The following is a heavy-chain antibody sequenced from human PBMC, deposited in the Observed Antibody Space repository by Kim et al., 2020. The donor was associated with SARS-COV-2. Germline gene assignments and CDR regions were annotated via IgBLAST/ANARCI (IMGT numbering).Heavy chain of an antibody. J-gene: IGHJ4*02. CDR3: AKDFSTTGSHYEGGFDY. V-gene: IGHV3-23*03. Sequence: GGSLRLSCAASGFTFSGYAMTWVRQAPGKGLEWVSLIYTDGTNTYYADSVKGRFTISRDNSNNTLYLQMKSLRAEDTAVYYCAKDFSTTGSHYEGGFDYWGQGTLVTVSS. CDR1: GFTFSGYA. D-gene: IGHD1-26*01. CDR2: IYTDGTNT.